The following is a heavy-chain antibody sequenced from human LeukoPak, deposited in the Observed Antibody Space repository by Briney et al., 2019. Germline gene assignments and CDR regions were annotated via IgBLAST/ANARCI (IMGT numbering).Heavy chain of an antibody. D-gene: IGHD3-22*01. CDR1: GFTFSNAW. Sequence: GGSLRLSCAASGFTFSNAWMSWVRQAPGKGLEWVGRIKSKTDGGTTDYAAPVKGRFTISRDDSKNTLYLQMNSLKTEDTAVYYCTTGPKVTMIVVVPLDYWGQGTLVTVSS. CDR3: TTGPKVTMIVVVPLDY. CDR2: IKSKTDGGTT. J-gene: IGHJ4*02. V-gene: IGHV3-15*01.